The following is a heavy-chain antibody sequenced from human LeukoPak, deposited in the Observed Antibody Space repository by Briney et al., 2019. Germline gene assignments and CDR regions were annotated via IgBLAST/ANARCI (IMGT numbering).Heavy chain of an antibody. CDR3: ARDLVYYDSSGYYRPFDH. J-gene: IGHJ4*02. Sequence: GASVKVSCKDSGYTLTELSMHWVRQAPGKGLEWMGGFDPEDGETIYAQKFQGRVTMTTDTSTSTAYMGLRSLRSDDTAVYYCARDLVYYDSSGYYRPFDHWGQGTLVTVSS. D-gene: IGHD3-22*01. CDR2: FDPEDGET. CDR1: GYTLTELS. V-gene: IGHV1-24*01.